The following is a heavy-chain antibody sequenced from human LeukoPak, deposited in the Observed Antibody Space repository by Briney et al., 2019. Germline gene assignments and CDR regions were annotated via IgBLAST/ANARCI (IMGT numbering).Heavy chain of an antibody. Sequence: GGSLRLSCAASGFTFGSYNMNWVRQAPGKGLEWVAVISYDGSNKYYADSVKGRFTISRDNSKNTLYLQMNSLRAEDTAVYYCPAEQWLVPWGQGTLVTVSS. J-gene: IGHJ5*02. CDR1: GFTFGSYN. CDR2: ISYDGSNK. CDR3: PAEQWLVP. D-gene: IGHD6-19*01. V-gene: IGHV3-30-3*01.